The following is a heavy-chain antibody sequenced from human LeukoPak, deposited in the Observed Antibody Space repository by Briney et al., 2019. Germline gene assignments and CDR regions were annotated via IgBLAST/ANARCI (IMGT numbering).Heavy chain of an antibody. CDR3: ARDSGYLIDY. CDR1: GGSISSHY. D-gene: IGHD3-22*01. V-gene: IGHV4-59*11. J-gene: IGHJ4*02. CDR2: IYSSGTT. Sequence: KPSETLSLTCTVSGGSISSHYWSWIRQPPGKGLEWIGYIYSSGTTKYNPSLKRRVTISVDTSKNQFSLTLSSVTAADTAVYYCARDSGYLIDYWGQGTLVTVSS.